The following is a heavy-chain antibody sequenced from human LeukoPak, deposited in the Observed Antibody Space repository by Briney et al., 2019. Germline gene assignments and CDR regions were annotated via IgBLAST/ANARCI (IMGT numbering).Heavy chain of an antibody. D-gene: IGHD2-2*01. CDR3: ARVGYCSSTSCYGVVTPYDY. J-gene: IGHJ4*02. CDR1: GYTFTSYF. CDR2: INLSGGSA. Sequence: ASVKVSCKASGYTFTSYFMHWVRQAPGQGLEWMGTINLSGGSATYAQKFQGRVTMTRDMSTTTVYMELSRLRSDDTAVYYCARVGYCSSTSCYGVVTPYDYWGQGTLVTVSS. V-gene: IGHV1-46*01.